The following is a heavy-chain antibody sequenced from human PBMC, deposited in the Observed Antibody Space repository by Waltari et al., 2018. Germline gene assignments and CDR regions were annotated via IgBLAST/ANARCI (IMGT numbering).Heavy chain of an antibody. CDR3: ARALIGGDAFDI. D-gene: IGHD2-8*01. Sequence: EVQLVESGGGLVQPGGSLRLSCAASGFTFSSYWMHWVRQAPGKGLVWVSLINSDGSSTSYADSVKGRFTISRDNAKNTLYLQMNSLRAEDTAVYYCARALIGGDAFDIWGQGTMVTVSS. J-gene: IGHJ3*02. V-gene: IGHV3-74*01. CDR2: INSDGSST. CDR1: GFTFSSYW.